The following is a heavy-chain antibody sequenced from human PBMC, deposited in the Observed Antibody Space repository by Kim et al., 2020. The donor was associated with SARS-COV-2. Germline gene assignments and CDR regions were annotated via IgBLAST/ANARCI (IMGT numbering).Heavy chain of an antibody. Sequence: RVTISVDTSKNQFSLKLSSVTAADTAVYYCARSYYDSSGYFLRLYWYFDLWGRGTLVTVSS. V-gene: IGHV4-31*02. CDR3: ARSYYDSSGYFLRLYWYFDL. D-gene: IGHD3-22*01. J-gene: IGHJ2*01.